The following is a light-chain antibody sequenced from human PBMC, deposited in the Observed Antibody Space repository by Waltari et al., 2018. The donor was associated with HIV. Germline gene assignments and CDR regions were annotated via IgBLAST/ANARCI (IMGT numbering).Light chain of an antibody. CDR2: AND. CDR1: NSNVAISS. J-gene: IGLJ3*02. Sequence: HSVLTQPPSMSGTPGQRVTIACSGSNSNVAISSLYWYQRVPGAAPKLLIFANDQRPLGVPDRFSGSKSGSSASLAISGLRSEDEADYYCATWADILSAWVFGGGTRVTVL. V-gene: IGLV1-47*01. CDR3: ATWADILSAWV.